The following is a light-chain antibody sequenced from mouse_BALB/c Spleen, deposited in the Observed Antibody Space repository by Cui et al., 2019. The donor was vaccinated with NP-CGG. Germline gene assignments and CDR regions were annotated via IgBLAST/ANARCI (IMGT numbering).Light chain of an antibody. CDR3: ALWYSNHWV. V-gene: IGLV1*01. Sequence: QAVVTQESALTTSPGETVTLTCRSSTGAVTISNYANWVHEKPDHLFTGLIGGTNNRAPGVPARFSGSLIGDKAALTITGAQTEDEAIYFCALWYSNHWVFGGGTKLTVL. J-gene: IGLJ1*01. CDR2: GTN. CDR1: TGAVTISNY.